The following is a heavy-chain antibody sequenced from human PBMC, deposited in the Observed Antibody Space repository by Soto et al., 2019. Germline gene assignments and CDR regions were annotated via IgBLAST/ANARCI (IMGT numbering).Heavy chain of an antibody. Sequence: QVQLQESGPGLVKPSGTLSLTCAVSGGSISSSNWWSWVRQPPGKGLEWIGEIYHSGNTNYNPSRKRRVTMAVGKSRTQFSLKLSSVTAAGTAVYSCARRWGEGRVDYWGQGTLVTVSS. CDR3: ARRWGEGRVDY. CDR2: IYHSGNT. CDR1: GGSISSSNW. V-gene: IGHV4-4*02. J-gene: IGHJ4*02. D-gene: IGHD3-10*01.